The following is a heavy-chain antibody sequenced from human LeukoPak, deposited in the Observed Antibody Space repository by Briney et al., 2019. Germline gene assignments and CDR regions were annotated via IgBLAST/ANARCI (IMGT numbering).Heavy chain of an antibody. D-gene: IGHD6-19*01. Sequence: SVKVSCKASGGTFNNYAINWVRQAPGQGLEWMGGIIPIFGSSNYAQKFQGRVTITADESTSTAYMELSSLRSEDTAVYYCARVGDSSPYWGQGTLVTVSS. CDR1: GGTFNNYA. CDR2: IIPIFGSS. J-gene: IGHJ4*02. CDR3: ARVGDSSPY. V-gene: IGHV1-69*13.